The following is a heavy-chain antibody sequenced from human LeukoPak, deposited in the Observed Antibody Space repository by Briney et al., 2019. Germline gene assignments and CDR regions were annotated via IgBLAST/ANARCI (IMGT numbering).Heavy chain of an antibody. J-gene: IGHJ4*02. D-gene: IGHD3-10*01. CDR2: INPNSGGT. V-gene: IGHV1-2*02. Sequence: ASVKVSCKASGYTFTGYYMHWVRQAPGQGLEWMGWINPNSGGTNYAQKFQGGVTMTRDTSISTAYMELSRLRSDDTAVYYCARSPLWFGELYSDYWGQGTLVTVSS. CDR3: ARSPLWFGELYSDY. CDR1: GYTFTGYY.